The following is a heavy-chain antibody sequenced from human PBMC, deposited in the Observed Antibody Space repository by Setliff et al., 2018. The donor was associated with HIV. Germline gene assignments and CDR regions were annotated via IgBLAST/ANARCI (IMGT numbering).Heavy chain of an antibody. J-gene: IGHJ3*02. Sequence: SETLSLTCTVSGDSVSSRSYYWSWIRQPAGKGLEWIGRIYTSGSTNYNPSLKSRVTMSVDTSKNQFSLKLSSVTAADTAVYYCAAVKDYYDSSGVEAFDIWGQGTMVTVS. V-gene: IGHV4-61*02. CDR2: IYTSGST. CDR1: GDSVSSRSYY. CDR3: AAVKDYYDSSGVEAFDI. D-gene: IGHD3-22*01.